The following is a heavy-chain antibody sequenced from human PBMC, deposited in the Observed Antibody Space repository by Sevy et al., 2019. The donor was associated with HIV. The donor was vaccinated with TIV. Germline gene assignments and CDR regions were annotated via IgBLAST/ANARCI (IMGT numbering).Heavy chain of an antibody. J-gene: IGHJ4*02. CDR3: TAGVGTSDCDY. Sequence: GGSLRLSCAASGFSFTNAWMSWVRQAPGKGLEWVGRIKSKTDGGTRDFAAPVKGRFAISRDDSKSTFYLQMDSLKTEDTGVYYCTAGVGTSDCDYWRQGILVTVSS. D-gene: IGHD1-26*01. CDR2: IKSKTDGGTR. V-gene: IGHV3-15*01. CDR1: GFSFTNAW.